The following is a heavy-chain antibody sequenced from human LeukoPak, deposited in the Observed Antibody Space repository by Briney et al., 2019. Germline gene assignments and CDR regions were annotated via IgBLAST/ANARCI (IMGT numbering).Heavy chain of an antibody. CDR3: ARDVYRESGGDGAFDI. V-gene: IGHV1-18*01. CDR1: RYTFTRYS. CDR2: ISVDKGKT. Sequence: ASVKVSCKTSRYTFTRYSISGVRQAPGQGLEWMGWISVDKGKTNYAQKLQGRVTMTTDTATTTAYLELSNLESDDTAVYDCARDVYRESGGDGAFDIWGQGTMVTVSS. J-gene: IGHJ3*02. D-gene: IGHD2-21*01.